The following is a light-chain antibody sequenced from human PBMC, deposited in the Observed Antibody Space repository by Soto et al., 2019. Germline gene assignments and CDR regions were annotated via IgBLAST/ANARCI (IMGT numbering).Light chain of an antibody. Sequence: QSALTQPPSASGSPGQSVTISCAGTYSDIGDYNYVSWYQQHPDKVPKLIIYEVTKRPSGVPDRFSGSKSGYTASLTVSVLQPADEAVYYCSSYSGTNSNVIFGGGTKLTVL. CDR1: YSDIGDYNY. J-gene: IGLJ2*01. CDR3: SSYSGTNSNVI. V-gene: IGLV2-8*01. CDR2: EVT.